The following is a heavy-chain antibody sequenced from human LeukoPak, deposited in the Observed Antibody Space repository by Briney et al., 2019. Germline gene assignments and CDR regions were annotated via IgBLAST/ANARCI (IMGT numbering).Heavy chain of an antibody. CDR2: INPNSGGT. D-gene: IGHD6-19*01. V-gene: IGHV1-2*02. Sequence: GASVKVSCKASGYTFTGYYMHWVRQAPGQGLEWMGWINPNSGGTNYAQKFQGRVTMTRDTSISTAYMELSRLRSDDTALYYCARVRTWGAVAGDFDNWGQGTLVTVSS. J-gene: IGHJ4*02. CDR3: ARVRTWGAVAGDFDN. CDR1: GYTFTGYY.